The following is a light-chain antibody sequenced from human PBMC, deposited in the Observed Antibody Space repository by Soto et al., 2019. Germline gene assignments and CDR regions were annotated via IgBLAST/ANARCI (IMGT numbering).Light chain of an antibody. CDR3: CSYAGSDTS. CDR2: DVS. V-gene: IGLV2-11*01. Sequence: QSALTQPRSVSGSPGQSVTISCTGTSSDVGGYNYVSWYQQHPGKAPKLLIYDVSKRPSGVPDRFSGSKSGNTASLTSSGLQAGDEADYYCCSYAGSDTSVGGGTKLTVL. CDR1: SSDVGGYNY. J-gene: IGLJ2*01.